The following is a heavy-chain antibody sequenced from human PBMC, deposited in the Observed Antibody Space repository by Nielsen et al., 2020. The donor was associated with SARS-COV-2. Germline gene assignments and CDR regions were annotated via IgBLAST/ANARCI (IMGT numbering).Heavy chain of an antibody. Sequence: SETLSLTCTVSGGSISSSSYYWSWIRQPPGKGLEWIGYIYYSGSTNYNPSLKSRVTISVDTSKNQFSLKLSSVTAADTAVYYCAREDVDTAMVWSWGQGTLVTVSS. D-gene: IGHD5-18*01. CDR2: IYYSGST. V-gene: IGHV4-61*01. CDR1: GGSISSSSYY. J-gene: IGHJ5*02. CDR3: AREDVDTAMVWS.